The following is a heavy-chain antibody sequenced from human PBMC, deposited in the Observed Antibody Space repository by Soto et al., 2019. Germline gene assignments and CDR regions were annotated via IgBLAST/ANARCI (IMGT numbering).Heavy chain of an antibody. CDR3: AKVLASHSEGYYYYGMDV. J-gene: IGHJ6*02. CDR2: ISYDGSNK. Sequence: GGSLRLSCAASGFTFSSYGMHWVRQAPGKGLEWVAVISYDGSNKYYADSVKGRFTISRDNSKNTLYLQMNSLRAEDTAVYYCAKVLASHSEGYYYYGMDVWGQGTTVTGSS. D-gene: IGHD3-3*02. V-gene: IGHV3-30*18. CDR1: GFTFSSYG.